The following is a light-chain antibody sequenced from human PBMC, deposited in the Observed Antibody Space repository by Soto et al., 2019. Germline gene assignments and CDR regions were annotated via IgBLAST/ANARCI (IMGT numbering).Light chain of an antibody. CDR3: QQYGNSPQT. CDR1: QSVSSSF. CDR2: AAS. J-gene: IGKJ1*01. Sequence: EIVLTQSPGTLSLSPGERATLSCPASQSVSSSFLAWYQQKPGQAPRLLIYAASSRATGIPDRFSGSGSGTDFTLTISRLEPEDFAVYYCQQYGNSPQTFGQGTKVDIK. V-gene: IGKV3-20*01.